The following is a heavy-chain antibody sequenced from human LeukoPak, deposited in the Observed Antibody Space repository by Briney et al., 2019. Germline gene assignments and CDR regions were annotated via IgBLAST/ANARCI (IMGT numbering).Heavy chain of an antibody. J-gene: IGHJ3*02. Sequence: GGSLRLSCAASGFTFSSYAMHWVRQAPGKGLEWVAVISYDGSNKYYADSVKGRFTISRDNSKNTLYLQMNSLRAEDTAVYYCARGRPLAYCGGDCYPPDAFDIWGQGTMVTVSS. CDR2: ISYDGSNK. V-gene: IGHV3-30-3*01. CDR1: GFTFSSYA. D-gene: IGHD2-21*02. CDR3: ARGRPLAYCGGDCYPPDAFDI.